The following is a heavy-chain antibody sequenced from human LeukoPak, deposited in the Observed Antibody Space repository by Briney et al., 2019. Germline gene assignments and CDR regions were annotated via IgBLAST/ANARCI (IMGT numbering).Heavy chain of an antibody. CDR1: GGSISSYY. CDR3: AISLWFGPPYGMDV. D-gene: IGHD3-10*01. J-gene: IGHJ6*02. V-gene: IGHV4-59*01. Sequence: PSETLSLTCTVSGGSISSYYWSWIRQPPGKGLEWIGYIYYSGSTNYNPSLKSRVTISVDTSKNQFSLKLSSVTAADTAVYYCAISLWFGPPYGMDVWGQGTTVTVSS. CDR2: IYYSGST.